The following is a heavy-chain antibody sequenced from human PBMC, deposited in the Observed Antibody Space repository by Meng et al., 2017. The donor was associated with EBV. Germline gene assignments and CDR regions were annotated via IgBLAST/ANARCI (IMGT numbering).Heavy chain of an antibody. CDR3: AHLIEARSFDY. Sequence: QIHLNVSCSTLVKPAPTPTLNCTISGLSLRSRGVQVSSITRPPGKAPAWLALTCWDGDQRYSSSLKSRLTITKDASKNQVVLTTTNMEPVDEATYYCAHLIEARSFDYWGQGTLVTVSS. CDR1: GLSLRSRGVQ. V-gene: IGHV2-5*02. D-gene: IGHD6-6*01. J-gene: IGHJ4*02. CDR2: TCWDGDQ.